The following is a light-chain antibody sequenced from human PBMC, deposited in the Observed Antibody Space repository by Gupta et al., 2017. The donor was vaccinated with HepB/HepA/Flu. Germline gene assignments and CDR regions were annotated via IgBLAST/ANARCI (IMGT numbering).Light chain of an antibody. J-gene: IGKJ4*01. V-gene: IGKV3D-11*02. CDR1: QSISYY. CDR3: QQHNNCPLT. Sequence: EVGLTQSPATLSLSTGERATLTCRASQSISYYLAWYQQKPGQAPMLLIYDASNMTIGIPATLRGSGRGTDTDFTLTISSLEPEDFAVYYCQQHNNCPLTFGGGTKVEIK. CDR2: DAS.